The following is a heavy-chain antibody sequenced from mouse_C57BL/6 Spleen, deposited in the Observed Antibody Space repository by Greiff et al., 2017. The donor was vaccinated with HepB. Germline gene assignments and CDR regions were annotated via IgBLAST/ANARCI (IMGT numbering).Heavy chain of an antibody. Sequence: VQLQQSGPELVKPGASVKISCKASGYAFSSSWMNWVKQRPGKGLEWIGRIYPGDGDTNYNGKFKGKATLTADKSSSTAYMQLSSLTSEDSAVYFCASCYCGSSWGFAYWGQGTLVTVSA. V-gene: IGHV1-82*01. CDR1: GYAFSSSW. CDR2: IYPGDGDT. D-gene: IGHD1-1*01. CDR3: ASCYCGSSWGFAY. J-gene: IGHJ3*01.